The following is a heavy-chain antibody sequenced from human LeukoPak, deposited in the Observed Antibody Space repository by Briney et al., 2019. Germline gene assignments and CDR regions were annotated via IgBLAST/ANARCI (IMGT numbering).Heavy chain of an antibody. Sequence: AGGSLRLSCAASTFTFSSYAMHWVRQAPGKGLEYVSSISSYGDLTYYTNSVKGRFTISRDNSKNTLYLQMGSLRAEDMAVYYCATGLSIAASGTPFDYWGQGTLVTVSS. CDR2: ISSYGDLT. V-gene: IGHV3-64*01. J-gene: IGHJ4*02. D-gene: IGHD6-13*01. CDR3: ATGLSIAASGTPFDY. CDR1: TFTFSSYA.